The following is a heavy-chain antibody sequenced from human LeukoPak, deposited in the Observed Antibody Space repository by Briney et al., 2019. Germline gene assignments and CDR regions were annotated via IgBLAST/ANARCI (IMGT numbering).Heavy chain of an antibody. CDR1: GFTLSNHA. CDR2: ISGSGAMT. CDR3: VKDGVDGSGSQFAC. J-gene: IGHJ4*02. V-gene: IGHV3-23*01. D-gene: IGHD3-10*01. Sequence: GGSLRLSCAASGFTLSNHAMSWVRQAPGKGLEWVSSISGSGAMTYYADSVKGRFTISRDNAMDTLYLQMNSLRADDTAVYYCVKDGVDGSGSQFACWGQGSLVIVSS.